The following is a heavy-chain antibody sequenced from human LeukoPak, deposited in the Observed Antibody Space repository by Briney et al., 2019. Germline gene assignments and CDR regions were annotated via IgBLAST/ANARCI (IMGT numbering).Heavy chain of an antibody. V-gene: IGHV1-24*01. J-gene: IGHJ4*02. CDR3: ATVPAGRLVNWPLDY. D-gene: IGHD3-9*01. Sequence: ASVKVSCKVSGYTLTELSMHWVRQAPGKGLEWMGGFDPEDGETIYAQKFQGGVTMTEDTSTDTAYMELSSLRSEDTAVYYCATVPAGRLVNWPLDYWGQGTLVTVSS. CDR2: FDPEDGET. CDR1: GYTLTELS.